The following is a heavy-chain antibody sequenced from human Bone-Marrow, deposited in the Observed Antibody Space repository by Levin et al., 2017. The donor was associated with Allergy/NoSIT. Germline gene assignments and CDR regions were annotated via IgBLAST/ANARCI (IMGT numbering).Heavy chain of an antibody. V-gene: IGHV3-9*01. Sequence: PGGSLRLSCVASGFSFHGFAMHWVRLIPGKGLEWVSGISQNSASRDYADSVKGRFTISRDDAKNSVYLQMDSLRREDTGLYFCAKDTIPHYYAPPLDSWGQGTLVTVSS. CDR2: ISQNSASR. J-gene: IGHJ4*02. CDR3: AKDTIPHYYAPPLDS. CDR1: GFSFHGFA. D-gene: IGHD3-22*01.